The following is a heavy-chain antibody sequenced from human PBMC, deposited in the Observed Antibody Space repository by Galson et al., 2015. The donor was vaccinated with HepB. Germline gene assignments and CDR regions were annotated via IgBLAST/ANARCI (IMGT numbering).Heavy chain of an antibody. CDR1: GYTFTSYY. Sequence: SVKVSCKASGYTFTSYYMHWVRQAPGQGLEWMGIINPSGGSTSYAQKFQGRVTMTRDTSTSTVYMELSSLRSEDTAVYYCASNEDSGDFWSGLDPWGQGTLVTVSS. J-gene: IGHJ5*02. V-gene: IGHV1-46*01. D-gene: IGHD3-3*01. CDR2: INPSGGST. CDR3: ASNEDSGDFWSGLDP.